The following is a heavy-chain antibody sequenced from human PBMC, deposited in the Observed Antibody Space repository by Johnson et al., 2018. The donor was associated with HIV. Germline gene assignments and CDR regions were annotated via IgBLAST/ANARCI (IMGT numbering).Heavy chain of an antibody. CDR3: AKDREMATITFVEVAFDI. CDR1: GFTFDDYG. D-gene: IGHD5-24*01. J-gene: IGHJ3*02. CDR2: ISWNSGSI. Sequence: VQLVESGGGVERPGGSLRLSCAASGFTFDDYGMSWVRQAPGKGLEWVSGISWNSGSIGYADSVKGRFTLSRDNARYSLYLQMNSLRAEDTALYYCAKDREMATITFVEVAFDIWGQGTMVTVSS. V-gene: IGHV3-9*01.